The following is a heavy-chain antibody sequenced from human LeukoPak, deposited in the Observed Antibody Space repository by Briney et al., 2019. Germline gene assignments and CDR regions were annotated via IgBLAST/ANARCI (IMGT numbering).Heavy chain of an antibody. CDR2: IMSDGRST. CDR1: GFTFTTYG. V-gene: IGHV3-74*01. Sequence: GGSLRLSCAASGFTFTTYGMHWVRQAPGKGLVWVSRIMSDGRSTYADSVKGRFTISRDTAKNTLYLQMNSLRAEDTAVYYCARDVPPRVGPFDYWGQGTLVTVSS. CDR3: ARDVPPRVGPFDY. J-gene: IGHJ4*02. D-gene: IGHD1-26*01.